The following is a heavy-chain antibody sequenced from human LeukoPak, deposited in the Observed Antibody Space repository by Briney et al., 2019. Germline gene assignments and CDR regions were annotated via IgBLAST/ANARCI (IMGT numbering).Heavy chain of an antibody. J-gene: IGHJ6*02. CDR1: VFTFSSYG. D-gene: IGHD3/OR15-3a*01. V-gene: IGHV3-33*01. CDR2: ICYDARNK. CDR3: ARDLSDWDPYYYCGMDV. Sequence: GRSLRLSCAASVFTFSSYGMHWVRQAPGRGVGWVAVICYDARNKYYTDSAKGQFPLYRDNSKNTLYLQMNSLRDEDTAVYYCARDLSDWDPYYYCGMDVWGQGTTVTVSS.